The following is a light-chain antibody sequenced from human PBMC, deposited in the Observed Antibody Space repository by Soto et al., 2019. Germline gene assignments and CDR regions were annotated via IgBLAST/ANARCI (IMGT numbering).Light chain of an antibody. Sequence: QSALTQPASVSGFPGQSITISCTGTSSDVGGYNYVSWYQQHPGKAPKLMIYEVSNRPSGVSNRFPGSKSGNTASLTISGLQAEDEADYYCNSYTSSSTLDVFGTGTKLTVL. CDR3: NSYTSSSTLDV. CDR2: EVS. V-gene: IGLV2-14*01. J-gene: IGLJ1*01. CDR1: SSDVGGYNY.